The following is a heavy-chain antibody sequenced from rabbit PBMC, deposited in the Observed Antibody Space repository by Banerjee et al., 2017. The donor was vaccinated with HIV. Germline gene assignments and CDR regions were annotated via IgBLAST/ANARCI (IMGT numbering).Heavy chain of an antibody. V-gene: IGHV1S45*01. CDR2: IAAGSSGGT. Sequence: QQQLEESGGGLVKPEGSLTLSCTASGFSFSNNYVMCWVRQAPGKGPEWVACIAAGSSGGTYYASWAKGRFTISKTSSTTLTLQMTSLTAADTATYFCARDLAGVIGWNFNLWGPGTLVTVS. CDR1: GFSFSNNYV. J-gene: IGHJ4*01. D-gene: IGHD4-1*01. CDR3: ARDLAGVIGWNFNL.